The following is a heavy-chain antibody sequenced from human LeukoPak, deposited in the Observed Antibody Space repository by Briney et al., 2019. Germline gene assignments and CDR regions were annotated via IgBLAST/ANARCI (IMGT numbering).Heavy chain of an antibody. CDR2: ISAYNGNT. Sequence: ASVKVSCKASGYTFTSYGISWVRQAPGQGLEWMGWISAYNGNTNYAQKLQGRVTMTTDTSTSTAYMELRSLRSDDTAVYYCARDLAKAHSSSNARGSDYWGQGTLVTVSS. J-gene: IGHJ4*02. D-gene: IGHD6-6*01. CDR3: ARDLAKAHSSSNARGSDY. CDR1: GYTFTSYG. V-gene: IGHV1-18*01.